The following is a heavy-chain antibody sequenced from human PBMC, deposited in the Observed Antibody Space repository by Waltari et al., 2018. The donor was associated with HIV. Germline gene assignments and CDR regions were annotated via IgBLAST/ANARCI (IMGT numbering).Heavy chain of an antibody. V-gene: IGHV3-74*01. CDR2: INSDGSST. CDR3: ARDHYGGNVDAFDI. Sequence: EVQLVESGGGLVQPGGSLRLSCAASGFTFSSYWMHWVRQAPGKGLVWVARINSDGSSTSYADSVKGRFTISRDNAKNTLYLQMNSLRAEDTAVYYCARDHYGGNVDAFDIWGQGTMVTVSS. J-gene: IGHJ3*02. D-gene: IGHD4-17*01. CDR1: GFTFSSYW.